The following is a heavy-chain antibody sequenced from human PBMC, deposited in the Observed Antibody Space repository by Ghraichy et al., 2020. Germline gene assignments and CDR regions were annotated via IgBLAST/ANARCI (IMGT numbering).Heavy chain of an antibody. CDR1: GYSISSGYY. CDR2: IYSTGTT. Sequence: SETLSLTCTVSGYSISSGYYWGWIRQPPGKGLEWIASIYSTGTTYYNPSLKSRVTISVDTSKNHFSLKLSSVTAADTAVYYCARGWGGHYDHDFWGQGTLVTVSS. J-gene: IGHJ4*02. D-gene: IGHD3-3*01. V-gene: IGHV4-38-2*02. CDR3: ARGWGGHYDHDF.